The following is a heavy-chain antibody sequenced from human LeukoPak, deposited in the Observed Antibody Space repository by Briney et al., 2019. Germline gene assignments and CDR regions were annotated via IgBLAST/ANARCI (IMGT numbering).Heavy chain of an antibody. Sequence: GGSLRLSCAASGFTFSSYSMNWVRQAPGQGLAWASRMSGTGGRTDYADSVKGRFTISRDNSKNTLYLQMDSLRAEDTAVYYCAIDRSPFDYWGQGTLVTVSS. D-gene: IGHD3-10*01. J-gene: IGHJ4*02. CDR1: GFTFSSYS. V-gene: IGHV3-23*01. CDR2: MSGTGGRT. CDR3: AIDRSPFDY.